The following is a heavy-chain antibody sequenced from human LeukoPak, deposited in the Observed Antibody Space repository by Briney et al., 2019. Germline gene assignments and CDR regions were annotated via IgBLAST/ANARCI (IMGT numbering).Heavy chain of an antibody. J-gene: IGHJ4*02. CDR2: IIPILGIA. V-gene: IGHV1-69*04. Sequence: SVKVSCKASGGTFSSYTISWVRQAPGQGLEWMGRIIPILGIANYAQKFQGRVTITADKSTSTAYMELSSLRSEDTAVYYCARDKWRGYSHGYHDYWGQGTLVTVSS. CDR1: GGTFSSYT. CDR3: ARDKWRGYSHGYHDY. D-gene: IGHD5-18*01.